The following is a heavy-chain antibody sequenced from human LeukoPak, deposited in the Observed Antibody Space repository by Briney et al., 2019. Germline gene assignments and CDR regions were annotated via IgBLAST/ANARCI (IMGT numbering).Heavy chain of an antibody. D-gene: IGHD3-10*01. V-gene: IGHV3-53*01. CDR3: ARHPYYGSGSSLFDY. CDR1: GFTVSSNY. J-gene: IGHJ4*02. Sequence: PGGSLRLSCAASGFTVSSNYMSWVRQAPGKGLEWVSVIYSGGSTYYADSVKGRFTISRDNSKNTLYLQMNSLRAEDTAVYYCARHPYYGSGSSLFDYWGQGTLVTVSS. CDR2: IYSGGST.